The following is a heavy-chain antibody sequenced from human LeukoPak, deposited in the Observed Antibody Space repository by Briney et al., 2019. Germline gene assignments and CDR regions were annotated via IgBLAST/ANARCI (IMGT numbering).Heavy chain of an antibody. Sequence: ASVKVSCKASGYTFTSYGISWVRQAPGQGLEWMGWISAYNGNTNYAQKLQGRVTMTTDTSTSTAHMELRSLRSDDTAVYYCARTGYSYGYFDYWGQGTLVTVSS. V-gene: IGHV1-18*01. J-gene: IGHJ4*02. CDR1: GYTFTSYG. CDR2: ISAYNGNT. CDR3: ARTGYSYGYFDY. D-gene: IGHD5-18*01.